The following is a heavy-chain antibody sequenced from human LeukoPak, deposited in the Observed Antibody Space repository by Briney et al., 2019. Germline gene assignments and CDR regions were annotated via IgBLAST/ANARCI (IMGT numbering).Heavy chain of an antibody. D-gene: IGHD5-18*01. V-gene: IGHV3-7*01. J-gene: IGHJ6*02. CDR3: ARDAVDTANAV. Sequence: GGSLRLSCAASGFTFSSYWMNWARHAPGRGLEWVTSINHNGNVNYYVDSVKGRFTISRDNAKNTLYLQMNSLRAEDTAVYYCARDAVDTANAVWGQGTTVTVSS. CDR2: INHNGNVN. CDR1: GFTFSSYW.